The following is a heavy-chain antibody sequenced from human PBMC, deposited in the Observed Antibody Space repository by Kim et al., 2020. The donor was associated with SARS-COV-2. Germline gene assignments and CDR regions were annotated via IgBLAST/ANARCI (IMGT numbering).Heavy chain of an antibody. Sequence: SETLSLTCTVSGGSISSGGYYWSWIRQHPGKGLEWIGYIYYSGSTYYNPSLKSRVTISVDTSKNQFSLKPSSVTAADTAVYYCARDRGITIFGVVIADAFDIWGQGTMVTVSS. V-gene: IGHV4-31*03. D-gene: IGHD3-3*01. CDR3: ARDRGITIFGVVIADAFDI. J-gene: IGHJ3*02. CDR2: IYYSGST. CDR1: GGSISSGGYY.